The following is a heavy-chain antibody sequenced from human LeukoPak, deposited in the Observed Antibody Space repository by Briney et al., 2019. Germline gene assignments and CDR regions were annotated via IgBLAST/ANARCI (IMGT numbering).Heavy chain of an antibody. CDR3: AKTYYYDSSGYSPFDY. CDR1: GFTFSSYA. V-gene: IGHV3-23*01. D-gene: IGHD3-22*01. J-gene: IGHJ4*02. Sequence: GGSLRLSCAASGFTFSSYATSWVRQAPGKGLEWVSAISGSGGSTYYADSVKGRFTISRDNSKNTLYLQMNSLRAEDTAVYYCAKTYYYDSSGYSPFDYWGQGTLVTVSS. CDR2: ISGSGGST.